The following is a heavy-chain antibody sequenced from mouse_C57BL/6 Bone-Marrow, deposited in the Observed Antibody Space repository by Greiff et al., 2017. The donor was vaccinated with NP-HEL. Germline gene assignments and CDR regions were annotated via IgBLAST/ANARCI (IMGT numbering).Heavy chain of an antibody. CDR2: IYPRSGNT. V-gene: IGHV1-81*01. CDR1: GYTFTSYG. J-gene: IGHJ1*03. D-gene: IGHD2-1*01. Sequence: VQGVESGAELARPGASVKLSCKASGYTFTSYGISWVKQRTGQGLEWIGEIYPRSGNTYYNEKFKGKATLTADKSSSTAYMELRSLTSEDSAVYFCARNYGNYYWYFEVWGTGTTVTVSS. CDR3: ARNYGNYYWYFEV.